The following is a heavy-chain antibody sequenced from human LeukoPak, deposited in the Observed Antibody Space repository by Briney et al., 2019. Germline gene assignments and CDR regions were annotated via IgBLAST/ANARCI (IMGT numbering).Heavy chain of an antibody. CDR2: INHSEST. CDR3: ARRPLRFGEDYFDD. D-gene: IGHD3-10*01. V-gene: IGHV4-34*01. CDR1: GVSFSAYY. J-gene: IGHJ4*02. Sequence: PSETLSLTCAVYGVSFSAYYWSWIRQAPGKGLEWIGEINHSESTNYNPSLKSRVTISLDTSKKQFSLKLRSVTAADTAVYYCARRPLRFGEDYFDDWGQGTLVTVSS.